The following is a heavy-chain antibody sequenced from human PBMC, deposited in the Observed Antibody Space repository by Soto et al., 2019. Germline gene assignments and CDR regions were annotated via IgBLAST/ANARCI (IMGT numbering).Heavy chain of an antibody. V-gene: IGHV3-30-3*01. CDR2: ISYDGNYK. J-gene: IGHJ6*02. D-gene: IGHD5-12*01. CDR3: ARGRVMGGIDLNLYVMDV. Sequence: QVQLVESGGGVVQPGTSLRLSCAASEFSFSNYAIHWVRQAPGKGLEWVSSISYDGNYKYYADSVKGRFTISRDNSKSALYLQMNSLRTEDTAVYYCARGRVMGGIDLNLYVMDVWGQGTTVTVSS. CDR1: EFSFSNYA.